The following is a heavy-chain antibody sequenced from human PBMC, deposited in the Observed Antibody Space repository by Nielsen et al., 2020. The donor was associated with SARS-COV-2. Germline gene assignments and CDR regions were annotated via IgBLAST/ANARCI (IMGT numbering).Heavy chain of an antibody. Sequence: SETLSLTCSVSGGSIESYEHYWSWIRQSPGKGLEWIEYIYYSGSTYYNPSLKSRVTISVDTSKNQFSLKLSSVTAADTAVYYCARERYCSSTSCYFGWYFDLWGRGTLVTVSS. CDR2: IYYSGST. D-gene: IGHD2-2*01. J-gene: IGHJ2*01. CDR1: GGSIESYEHY. V-gene: IGHV4-30-4*01. CDR3: ARERYCSSTSCYFGWYFDL.